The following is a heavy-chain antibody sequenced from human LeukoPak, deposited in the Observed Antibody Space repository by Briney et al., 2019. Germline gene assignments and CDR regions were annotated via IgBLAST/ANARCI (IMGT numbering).Heavy chain of an antibody. J-gene: IGHJ4*02. CDR2: ISYDGSNK. CDR1: GFTFSSYA. D-gene: IGHD2-2*01. CDR3: ARAPAAYFDY. Sequence: PGGSLRLSCAASGFTFSSYAMHWVRQAPGKGLEWVAVISYDGSNKYYADSVKGRFTISRDNSENTLYLQMNSLRAEDTAVYYCARAPAAYFDYWGQGTLVTVSS. V-gene: IGHV3-30-3*01.